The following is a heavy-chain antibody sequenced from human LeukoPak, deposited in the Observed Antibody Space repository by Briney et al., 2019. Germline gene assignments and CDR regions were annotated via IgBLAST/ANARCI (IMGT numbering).Heavy chain of an antibody. D-gene: IGHD5-18*01. CDR3: ARGYSYDRREYFDL. CDR1: GFTFSNYG. CDR2: ISYDGSNK. J-gene: IGHJ2*01. V-gene: IGHV3-30*03. Sequence: GGSLRLSCAASGFTFSNYGMHWVRQAPGKGLEWVAVISYDGSNKYYADSVKGRFTISRDNSKNTLYLQMNSLRAEDTAVYYCARGYSYDRREYFDLWGRGTLVTVSS.